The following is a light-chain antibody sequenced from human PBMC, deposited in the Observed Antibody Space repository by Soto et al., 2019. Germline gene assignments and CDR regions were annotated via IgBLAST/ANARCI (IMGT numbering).Light chain of an antibody. CDR2: GAS. V-gene: IGKV3-20*01. CDR3: QQYGRSRWT. J-gene: IGKJ1*01. CDR1: QSVSSSY. Sequence: EIVLTQSPGTLSLSPGERATLSCRASQSVSSSYLASYQQKPGQAPRLLIYGASSRATGIPDRFSGSGSGTDFTLTISRLEPEDFAVYYCQQYGRSRWTFGQGTKVEIK.